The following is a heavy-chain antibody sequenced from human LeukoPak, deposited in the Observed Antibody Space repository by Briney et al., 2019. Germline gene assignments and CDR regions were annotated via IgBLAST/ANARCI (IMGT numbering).Heavy chain of an antibody. CDR2: ISWNSGSI. J-gene: IGHJ1*01. CDR3: VGSSSWYDPEYFQH. Sequence: GGSLRLSCAASGFTFDDYAMRWVREAPGKDLEWVSGISWNSGSIGYADSVKGRFTISRDNAKNSLYLQMNSLRAEDTALYYCVGSSSWYDPEYFQHWGQGTLVTVSS. CDR1: GFTFDDYA. V-gene: IGHV3-9*01. D-gene: IGHD6-13*01.